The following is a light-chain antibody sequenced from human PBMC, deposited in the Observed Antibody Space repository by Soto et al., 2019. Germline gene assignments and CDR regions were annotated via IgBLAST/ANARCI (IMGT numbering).Light chain of an antibody. CDR1: QSVSSSY. CDR2: GAS. Sequence: EIVLTQSPGTLSLSPGERATLSCRASQSVSSSYLAWYQQKPVQAPRLLIYGASSRATGIPDRFSGSGSGIDFTLTISRLEPEDFAVYYCQQYGSSPTWTFGQGTKVEIK. V-gene: IGKV3-20*01. J-gene: IGKJ1*01. CDR3: QQYGSSPTWT.